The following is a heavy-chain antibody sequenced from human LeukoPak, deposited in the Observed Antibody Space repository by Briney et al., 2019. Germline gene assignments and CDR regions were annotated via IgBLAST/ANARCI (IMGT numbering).Heavy chain of an antibody. V-gene: IGHV3-23*01. J-gene: IGHJ4*02. Sequence: PGGSLRLSCAASGFTFISYAMSWVRQAPGKGLEWVSGISGSGVRTYYADSVKGRFIISRDNSKNTLYLQMNSLRAEDTAVYYCAKALRFLEWTLDYWGQGTLVTVSS. CDR1: GFTFISYA. D-gene: IGHD3-3*01. CDR2: ISGSGVRT. CDR3: AKALRFLEWTLDY.